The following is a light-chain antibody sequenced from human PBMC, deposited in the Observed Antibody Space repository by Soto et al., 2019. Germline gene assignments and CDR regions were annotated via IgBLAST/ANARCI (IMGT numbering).Light chain of an antibody. J-gene: IGKJ1*01. Sequence: IRVIQNPHSHAVALGSSEYLYCISSQNLIHSDGTTYVSWLHQRPGQPPRRLIYKISNLLSGVPDRFIGRGAGTLFTLEISGIEADDVGVYYCVQLTLFPWTIGQGTKVDIK. CDR3: VQLTLFPWT. CDR1: QNLIHSDGTTY. V-gene: IGKV2-24*01. CDR2: KIS.